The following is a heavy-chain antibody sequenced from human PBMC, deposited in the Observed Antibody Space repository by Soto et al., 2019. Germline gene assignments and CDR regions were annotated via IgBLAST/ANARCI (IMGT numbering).Heavy chain of an antibody. D-gene: IGHD1-26*01. CDR3: AREKGSSRYYYYGMDV. J-gene: IGHJ6*02. CDR1: GFTFSSYE. CDR2: ISSSGSTI. V-gene: IGHV3-48*03. Sequence: GGSLRLSCAASGFTFSSYEMNWVRQAPGKGLEWVSYISSSGSTIYYADSVKGRFTISRDNAKNSLYLQMNSLRAEDTAVYYCAREKGSSRYYYYGMDVWGQGTTVTVSS.